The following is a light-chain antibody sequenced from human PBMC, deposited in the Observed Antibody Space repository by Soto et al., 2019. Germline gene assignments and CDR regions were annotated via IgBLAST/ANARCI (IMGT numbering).Light chain of an antibody. J-gene: IGKJ2*01. Sequence: EIVLTQSPATLSFSPGERATLSCRASQNFSTYLAWYQQKPGQAPRLLIYDVFTRASGIPARFSGSGSGTDCTLTISSLEPEDFAVYYCQQRRSWPPTFGQGTKLEIK. CDR2: DVF. CDR3: QQRRSWPPT. V-gene: IGKV3-11*01. CDR1: QNFSTY.